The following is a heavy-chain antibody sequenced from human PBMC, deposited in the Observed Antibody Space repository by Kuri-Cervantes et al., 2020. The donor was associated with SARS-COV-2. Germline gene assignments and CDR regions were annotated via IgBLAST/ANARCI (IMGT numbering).Heavy chain of an antibody. CDR1: GGSISSGSYY. D-gene: IGHD6-13*01. Sequence: SCTVSGGSISSGSYYWSWIRQPAGKGLEWIGRIYTSGSTNYNPSLKSRVTISVDTSKNQFSLKLSSVTAADTAVYYCARGLAAAGMNWFDPWGQGTLVTVSS. CDR3: ARGLAAAGMNWFDP. V-gene: IGHV4-61*02. J-gene: IGHJ5*02. CDR2: IYTSGST.